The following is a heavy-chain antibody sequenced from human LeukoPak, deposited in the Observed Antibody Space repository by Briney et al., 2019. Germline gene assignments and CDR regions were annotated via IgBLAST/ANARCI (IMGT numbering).Heavy chain of an antibody. J-gene: IGHJ3*02. CDR3: AKSLDYYDSSGYPHDAFDI. CDR1: GFTFSSYA. Sequence: GGSLRLSCAASGFTFSSYAMGWVRQAPGKGLEWVSAITASGGNTYYADSVKGRFTISRDNSKNTLYLQMNSLRAEDTAVYYCAKSLDYYDSSGYPHDAFDIWGQGTMVTVSS. V-gene: IGHV3-23*01. CDR2: ITASGGNT. D-gene: IGHD3-22*01.